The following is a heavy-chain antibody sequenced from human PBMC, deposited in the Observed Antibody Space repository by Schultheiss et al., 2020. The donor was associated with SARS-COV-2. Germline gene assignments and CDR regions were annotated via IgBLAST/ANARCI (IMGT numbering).Heavy chain of an antibody. CDR2: ISGSGGST. V-gene: IGHV3-23*01. CDR1: GFTFSSYS. CDR3: AKDRGVGAQNWYFDL. Sequence: GGSLRLSCAASGFTFSSYSMNWVRQAPGKGLEWVSAISGSGGSTYYADSVKGRFTISRDNSKNTLYLQMNSLRAEDTAVYYCAKDRGVGAQNWYFDLWGRGTLVTVSS. D-gene: IGHD1-26*01. J-gene: IGHJ2*01.